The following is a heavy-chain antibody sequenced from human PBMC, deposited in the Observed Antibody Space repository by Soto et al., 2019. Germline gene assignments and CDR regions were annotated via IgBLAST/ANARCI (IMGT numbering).Heavy chain of an antibody. Sequence: GGSLRLSCAASGFTFSTNAMSWVRQAPGKGLEWVSVISGSGGSTYHADSVKGRFTISRDNTKNTLYLQMNSLRAEDTAVYYCAKGAATTYYYYYGMDVWGQGTTVTVSS. V-gene: IGHV3-23*01. CDR2: ISGSGGST. CDR1: GFTFSTNA. J-gene: IGHJ6*02. CDR3: AKGAATTYYYYYGMDV. D-gene: IGHD6-25*01.